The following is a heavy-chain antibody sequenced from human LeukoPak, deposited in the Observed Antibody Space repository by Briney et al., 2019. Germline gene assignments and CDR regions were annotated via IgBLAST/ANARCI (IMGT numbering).Heavy chain of an antibody. J-gene: IGHJ4*02. V-gene: IGHV1-8*01. CDR2: MNPKSGNT. Sequence: ASVKVSCKASAYTFSSYDINWVRQASGQGLEWVGWMNPKSGNTGYAQKFQGRVTMTRNTPTSAAYMELSSLTSEDTAVYFCARGRPASFDYWGQGTLVTVSS. CDR3: ARGRPASFDY. D-gene: IGHD2-2*01. CDR1: AYTFSSYD.